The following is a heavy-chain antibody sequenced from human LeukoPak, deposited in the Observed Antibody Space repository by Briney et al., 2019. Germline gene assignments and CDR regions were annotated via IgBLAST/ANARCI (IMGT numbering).Heavy chain of an antibody. V-gene: IGHV1-2*02. J-gene: IGHJ4*02. CDR3: ARGDVYDSSVYYYD. Sequence: ASVKVSCKASGYTFTVYYIHWVRQAPGQGLEWMGWINPKSGGRNYAQKFQGRVSMTRDTSVSTAYMDLSRLRFDDTAMYYCARGDVYDSSVYYYDWGQGTLVTVSS. CDR1: GYTFTVYY. CDR2: INPKSGGR. D-gene: IGHD3-22*01.